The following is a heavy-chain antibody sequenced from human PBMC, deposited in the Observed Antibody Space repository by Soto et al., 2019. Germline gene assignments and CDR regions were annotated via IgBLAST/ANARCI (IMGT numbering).Heavy chain of an antibody. CDR2: FSGGGAAP. CDR1: AFTFSNYA. V-gene: IGHV3-23*01. J-gene: IGHJ4*02. CDR3: AKYLRYNWNPAGPGALDY. Sequence: PVRSLRLSRDASAFTFSNYAVSWVRPAEGELLEWVSAFSGGGAAPYYVDSVKGRFTSSTNNIKISLYLQMINLRAEDSGVYYCAKYLRYNWNPAGPGALDYWGQGILVTVSS. D-gene: IGHD1-20*01.